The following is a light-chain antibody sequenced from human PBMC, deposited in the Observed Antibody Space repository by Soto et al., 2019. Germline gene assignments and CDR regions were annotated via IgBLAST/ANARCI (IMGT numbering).Light chain of an antibody. J-gene: IGLJ1*01. CDR3: SSYAGSNNLRV. CDR2: EVS. V-gene: IGLV2-8*01. CDR1: SSDVGGYNY. Sequence: QSALTQPPSASGSPGQSVTISCTGTSSDVGGYNYVSWYQQHPGRAPKLMIYEVSKRPSGVPDRFSGCKSGNSDSLTVSGLQAEDEADYYCSSYAGSNNLRVLGTGSKLTVL.